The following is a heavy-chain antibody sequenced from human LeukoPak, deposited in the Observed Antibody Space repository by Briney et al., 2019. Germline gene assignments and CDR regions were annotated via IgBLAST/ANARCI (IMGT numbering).Heavy chain of an antibody. CDR3: ARATIREDIVVVPAAIDY. CDR2: IYYSGST. Sequence: PSQTLSLTCTVSGGSISSGDYYWRWIRQPPGKGLEWIVYIYYSGSTYYNPSLKSRVTISVDTSKNQFSLKLSSVTAADTAVYYCARATIREDIVVVPAAIDYWGQGTLVTVSS. D-gene: IGHD2-2*01. CDR1: GGSISSGDYY. V-gene: IGHV4-30-4*01. J-gene: IGHJ4*02.